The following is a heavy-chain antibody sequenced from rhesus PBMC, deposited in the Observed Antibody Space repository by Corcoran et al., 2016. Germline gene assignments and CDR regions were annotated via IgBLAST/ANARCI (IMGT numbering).Heavy chain of an antibody. CDR2: FSGSSGST. J-gene: IGHJ4*01. CDR1: GFSLSSDYS. Sequence: QVQLQESGPGLVKPAETLSLTCAGSGFSLSSDYSWGWVRQTPGKGLEYMEYFSGSSGSTYYNPSLKSRVTISKDTSKNQFSLKLSSVTAADTAVYYCVRDGWQSYFDYWGQGVLVTVSS. D-gene: IGHD6-37*01. CDR3: VRDGWQSYFDY. V-gene: IGHV4-99*02.